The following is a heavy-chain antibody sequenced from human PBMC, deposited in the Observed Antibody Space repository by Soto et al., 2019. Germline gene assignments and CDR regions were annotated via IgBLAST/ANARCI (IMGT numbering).Heavy chain of an antibody. J-gene: IGHJ4*02. CDR2: IYYSGGT. Sequence: PSETLSLTCSFSVDFIIGYYWRWIRQPPGKGLEWIGYIYYSGGTNHNPSLKSRVTISVDTSQNQFSLKLSSVTAADTAVYYCARWFYYDSSRYPDYWGQGTLVTVSS. CDR1: VDFIIGYY. V-gene: IGHV4-59*01. D-gene: IGHD3-22*01. CDR3: ARWFYYDSSRYPDY.